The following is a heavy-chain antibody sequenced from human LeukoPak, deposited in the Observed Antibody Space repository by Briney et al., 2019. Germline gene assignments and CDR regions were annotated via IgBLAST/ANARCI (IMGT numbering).Heavy chain of an antibody. CDR2: IYSGGSS. Sequence: GGSLSLSCAASGFIVSNYHMSWVRQAPGKGLEWVSLIYSGGSSYYADSVKGRFTISRDNARNTLNLQMSSLRGEDTAVYHCARSATNSLFFDNWGQGTLVTVSS. D-gene: IGHD1-14*01. CDR3: ARSATNSLFFDN. CDR1: GFIVSNYH. J-gene: IGHJ4*02. V-gene: IGHV3-66*01.